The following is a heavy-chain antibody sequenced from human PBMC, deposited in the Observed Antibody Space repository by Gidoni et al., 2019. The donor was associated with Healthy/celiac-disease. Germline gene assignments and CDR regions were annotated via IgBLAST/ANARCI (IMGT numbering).Heavy chain of an antibody. D-gene: IGHD3-3*01. CDR3: ARGVPEWLLNYNWFDP. CDR2: SYYSGST. J-gene: IGHJ5*02. CDR1: GVSISSGGYY. V-gene: IGHV4-31*03. Sequence: QVQLQESGPGLVKPSQTLSLTCTVSGVSISSGGYYWSWIRQHPGKGLEWIGYSYYSGSTYYNPSLKSRVTISVDTAKNQFSLKLSSVTAADTAVYYCARGVPEWLLNYNWFDPWGQGTLVTVSS.